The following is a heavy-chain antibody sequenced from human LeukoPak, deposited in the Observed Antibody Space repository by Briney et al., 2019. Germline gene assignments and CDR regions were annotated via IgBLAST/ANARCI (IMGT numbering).Heavy chain of an antibody. Sequence: SETLSLTCTVSGGSISGYYWSWIRQPPGKGLEWIGYIYYSGSTNYNPSLKSRVTISVDTSKNQFSLKLSSVTAADTAVYYCARERFWSGSNWFDPWGQGTLVTVSS. D-gene: IGHD3-3*01. CDR3: ARERFWSGSNWFDP. V-gene: IGHV4-59*01. CDR1: GGSISGYY. CDR2: IYYSGST. J-gene: IGHJ5*02.